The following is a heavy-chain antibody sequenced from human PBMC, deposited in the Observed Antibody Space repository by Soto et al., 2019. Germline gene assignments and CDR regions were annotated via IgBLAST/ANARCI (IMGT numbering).Heavy chain of an antibody. D-gene: IGHD3-22*01. J-gene: IGHJ5*02. CDR3: ARSWLLYYYDSSGYGFDP. CDR1: GGSISSYY. Sequence: QVQLQESGPGLVKPSETLSLTCTVSGGSISSYYWSWIRQPPGKGLEWIGYIYYSGSTNYNPSLKSRVTISVDTSKNQFSLKLSSVTAAGTAVYYCARSWLLYYYDSSGYGFDPWGKGTLVTVSS. CDR2: IYYSGST. V-gene: IGHV4-59*01.